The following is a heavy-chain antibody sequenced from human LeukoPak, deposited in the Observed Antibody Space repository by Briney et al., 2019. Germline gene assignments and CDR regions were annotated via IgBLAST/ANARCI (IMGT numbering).Heavy chain of an antibody. V-gene: IGHV1-8*01. CDR3: ARVHCGGDCYPTSYYYYYMDV. D-gene: IGHD2-21*02. CDR1: GYSFTNYD. J-gene: IGHJ6*03. CDR2: MNPNSGNI. Sequence: ASVKDSCKASGYSFTNYDIIRVRQATGQGLEWMGWMNPNSGNIGNAQSLQGRVTITRNTTISTAYMELSSLRSEDTDVYYCARVHCGGDCYPTSYYYYYMDVWGKGTTVIVSS.